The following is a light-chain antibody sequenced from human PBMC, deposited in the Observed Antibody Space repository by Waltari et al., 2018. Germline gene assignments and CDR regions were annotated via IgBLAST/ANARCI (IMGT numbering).Light chain of an antibody. V-gene: IGKV1-12*01. CDR3: QQAQNFPLT. CDR2: AAS. Sequence: DIQMTQFPASLSASAGDRVTITGRGSQSINNWLAWYQVRPGEAPKLLIYAASSLQGGVPSRFSGSGSGTDFTLTIDNLQPEDFATYYCQQAQNFPLTFGPGTRVDVK. J-gene: IGKJ3*01. CDR1: QSINNW.